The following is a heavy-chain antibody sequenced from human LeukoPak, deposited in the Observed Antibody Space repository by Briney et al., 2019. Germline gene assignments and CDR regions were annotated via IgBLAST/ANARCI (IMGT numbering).Heavy chain of an antibody. CDR1: GFTFNIYD. J-gene: IGHJ4*02. D-gene: IGHD6-13*01. V-gene: IGHV3-48*03. CDR3: ARGIGATGLYFDY. CDR2: ISSSGLTI. Sequence: GGSLRLSCSASGFTFNIYDMNWVRQAPGKGLEWVSYISSSGLTIYYANSVKGRFTISRDNAKNSLYLQVNSLRVEDTAVYYCARGIGATGLYFDYWGQGTLVTVSS.